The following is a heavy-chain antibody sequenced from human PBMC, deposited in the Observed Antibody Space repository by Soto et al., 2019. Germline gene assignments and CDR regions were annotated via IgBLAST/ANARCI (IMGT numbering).Heavy chain of an antibody. D-gene: IGHD2-15*01. Sequence: QITLKESGPTLVKPTQTLTLTCTFSGFSLSTSGVGVGWIRQPPGKALEWLALIYWNDDKRYNPSLKSRLTITKDTSKNQVLLTMANVDPVDTATYYCAHRRGFGYCRGDSGYSFDYWGQGTLVTVSS. CDR2: IYWNDDK. CDR3: AHRRGFGYCRGDSGYSFDY. CDR1: GFSLSTSGVG. J-gene: IGHJ4*02. V-gene: IGHV2-5*01.